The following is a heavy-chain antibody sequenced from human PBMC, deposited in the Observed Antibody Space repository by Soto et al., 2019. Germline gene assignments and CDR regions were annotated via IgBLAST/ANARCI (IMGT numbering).Heavy chain of an antibody. CDR3: ASHIGRSITMVRGVLYFDY. Sequence: QVQLVQSGAEVKKPGASVKVSCKASGYTFTSYYMHWVRQAPGQGLEWMGIINPSGGSTSYAQKFQGRDTMTRDTSTSTVYMELSSMRSEDTAVYYCASHIGRSITMVRGVLYFDYWGQGTLVPVSS. CDR2: INPSGGST. J-gene: IGHJ4*02. CDR1: GYTFTSYY. V-gene: IGHV1-46*03. D-gene: IGHD3-10*01.